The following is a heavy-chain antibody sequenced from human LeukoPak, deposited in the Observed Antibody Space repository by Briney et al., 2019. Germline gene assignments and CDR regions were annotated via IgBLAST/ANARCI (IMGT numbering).Heavy chain of an antibody. CDR1: GGSFIDYY. CDR3: ARRPIFGTFNY. Sequence: SETLSLTCAVYGGSFIDYYWPWIRQPPGKGLEWVGEISHSGSTSYNPSLKSRVTISLDTSKKQFSLNLSSVTAADTAVYYCARRPIFGTFNYWGQGTLVTVSS. CDR2: ISHSGST. J-gene: IGHJ4*02. D-gene: IGHD3-3*01. V-gene: IGHV4-34*01.